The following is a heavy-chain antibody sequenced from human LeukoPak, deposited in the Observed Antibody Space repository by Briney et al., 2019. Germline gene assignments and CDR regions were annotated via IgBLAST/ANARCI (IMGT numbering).Heavy chain of an antibody. CDR3: ARDAPLPDF. J-gene: IGHJ4*02. Sequence: GGSLRLSCAASGVTFSSYTVNWVRQAPGKGLEWVSSISSSSNYIYYADSVKGRFTISRDNAKSSLYLQMNSLRAEDTAVYYCARDAPLPDFWGQGTLVTVSS. CDR2: ISSSSNYI. V-gene: IGHV3-21*01. D-gene: IGHD1-26*01. CDR1: GVTFSSYT.